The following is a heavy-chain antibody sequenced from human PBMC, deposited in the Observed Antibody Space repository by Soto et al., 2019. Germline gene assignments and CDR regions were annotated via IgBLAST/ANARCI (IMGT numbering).Heavy chain of an antibody. Sequence: EVQLVESGGGLVKPGGSLRLSCAASGFTFSSYSMNWVRQAPGKGLEWVSSISSSSSYIYYADSVKGRFTISRDNAKNSLLLQMNSLRAEDTAVYYCARSPSMTTVSLDYWGQGTLVTVSS. CDR2: ISSSSSYI. V-gene: IGHV3-21*01. J-gene: IGHJ4*02. CDR1: GFTFSSYS. D-gene: IGHD4-17*01. CDR3: ARSPSMTTVSLDY.